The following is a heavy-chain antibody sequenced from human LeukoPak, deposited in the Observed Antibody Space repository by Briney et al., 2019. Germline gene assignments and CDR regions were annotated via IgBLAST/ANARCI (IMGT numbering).Heavy chain of an antibody. CDR2: IYSGGVT. V-gene: IGHV3-53*01. D-gene: IGHD6-19*01. Sequence: PGGSLRLSCAASGFTVSSNYMSWVRQAPGKGLEWVSLIYSGGVTYYADSVKGRFIISRDNSKNTLFLQMNSLRAEDTAVYYCARAPSGWSDYWYFDLGGRGTLVTVSS. J-gene: IGHJ2*01. CDR3: ARAPSGWSDYWYFDL. CDR1: GFTVSSNY.